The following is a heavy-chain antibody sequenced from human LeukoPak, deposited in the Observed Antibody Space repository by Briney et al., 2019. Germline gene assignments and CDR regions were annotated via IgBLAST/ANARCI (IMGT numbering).Heavy chain of an antibody. CDR1: GFTFSNYG. CDR2: VSYSGNT. CDR3: ARHYYDSSGSYPRWFDP. V-gene: IGHV4-59*05. D-gene: IGHD3-22*01. Sequence: LRLSCAASGFTFSNYGMNWVRQPPGKGLKWIGSVSYSGNTDHNPSLKSRLTISVDTSKNQFSLKLTSVTAADTAVYYCARHYYDSSGSYPRWFDPWGQGTLVTVSS. J-gene: IGHJ5*02.